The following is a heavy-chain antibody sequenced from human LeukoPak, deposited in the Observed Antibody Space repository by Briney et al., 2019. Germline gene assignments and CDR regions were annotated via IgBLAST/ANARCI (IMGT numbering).Heavy chain of an antibody. V-gene: IGHV3-48*02. Sequence: PEGSLRLSCAVSGFTFSTYSMNGVRQAPGKGLEWVSYISSSSSTIFYADSLKGRFTISRENAKNSLYLQMNSLRDDETAVYYCARDSRRYFDWLYDAFDIWGQGTMVTVSS. CDR2: ISSSSSTI. D-gene: IGHD3-9*01. CDR3: ARDSRRYFDWLYDAFDI. CDR1: GFTFSTYS. J-gene: IGHJ3*02.